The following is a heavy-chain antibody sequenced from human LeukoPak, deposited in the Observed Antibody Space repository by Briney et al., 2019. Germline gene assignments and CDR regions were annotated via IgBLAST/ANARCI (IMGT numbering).Heavy chain of an antibody. Sequence: SETLALTCTVSGGSISSYYWSWIRQPAGKGLEWIGRIYTSGSTNYNPSLKSRVTMSVDTSKNQFSLKLSSVTAADTAVYYCATNSGSYGWFDPWGQGTLVTVSS. CDR1: GGSISSYY. V-gene: IGHV4-4*07. D-gene: IGHD1-26*01. CDR3: ATNSGSYGWFDP. J-gene: IGHJ5*02. CDR2: IYTSGST.